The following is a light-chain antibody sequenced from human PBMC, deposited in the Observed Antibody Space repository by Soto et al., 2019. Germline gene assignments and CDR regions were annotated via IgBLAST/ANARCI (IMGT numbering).Light chain of an antibody. J-gene: IGKJ4*01. CDR2: WAS. V-gene: IGKV4-1*01. CDR3: QQYYCALS. Sequence: DIVLTQSPDSLAASLGERATISCKSSQSVLYPSNNKNYLAWYQQKPGQPPKLLIYWASTRESGVPDRFSGGGSGTDFSLTTSSLQAEDVAVYDCQQYYCALSFGGGTKVQIK. CDR1: QSVLYPSNNKNY.